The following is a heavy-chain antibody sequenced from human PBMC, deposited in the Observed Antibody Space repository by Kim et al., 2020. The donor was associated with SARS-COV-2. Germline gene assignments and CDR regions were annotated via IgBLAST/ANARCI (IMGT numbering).Heavy chain of an antibody. CDR3: ARSRVLRYFDWSYYYYGMDV. V-gene: IGHV4-39*01. Sequence: RVTISVDTSKNQFSLKLSSVTAADTAVYYCARSRVLRYFDWSYYYYGMDVWGQGTTVTVSS. D-gene: IGHD3-9*01. J-gene: IGHJ6*02.